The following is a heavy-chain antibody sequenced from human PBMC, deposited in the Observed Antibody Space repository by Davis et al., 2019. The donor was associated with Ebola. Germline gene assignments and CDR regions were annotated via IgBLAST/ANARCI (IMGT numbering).Heavy chain of an antibody. V-gene: IGHV3-7*01. CDR1: GFTFNNYW. Sequence: GESLKISCAASGFTFNNYWMSWVRQAPGKGLQWVANIKQDGSERSYVDSVKGRFTISRDNSKNSLYLHMNSLRAEDTAVYYCARVMVQGGEPLFDHWGQGALVTVSS. J-gene: IGHJ4*02. D-gene: IGHD3-10*01. CDR3: ARVMVQGGEPLFDH. CDR2: IKQDGSER.